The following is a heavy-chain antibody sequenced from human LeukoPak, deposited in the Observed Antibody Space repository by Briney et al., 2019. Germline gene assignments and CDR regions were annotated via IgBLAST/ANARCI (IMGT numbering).Heavy chain of an antibody. D-gene: IGHD6-19*01. J-gene: IGHJ4*02. CDR2: IRSKAYGGTT. V-gene: IGHV3-49*03. CDR3: TASSGWYYFDY. Sequence: PGRSLRLSCTASGFTFGDYAMSWFRQAPGKGLEWVGFIRSKAYGGTTEYAASVKGRFTISRDDSKSIACLQMNSLKTEDTVVYYCTASSGWYYFDYWGQGTLVTVSS. CDR1: GFTFGDYA.